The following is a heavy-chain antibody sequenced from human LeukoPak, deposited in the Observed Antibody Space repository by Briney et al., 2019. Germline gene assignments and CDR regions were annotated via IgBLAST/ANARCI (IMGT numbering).Heavy chain of an antibody. Sequence: SETLSLTCTVSGGSISSSSYYWGWIRQPPGKGLEWIGSIYYSGSTYYNPSLKSRVTISVDMSKNQFSLKLSSVTAADTAVYYCARSNVLLWFGESGDDAFDIWGQGTMVTVSS. D-gene: IGHD3-10*01. J-gene: IGHJ3*02. CDR3: ARSNVLLWFGESGDDAFDI. V-gene: IGHV4-39*01. CDR2: IYYSGST. CDR1: GGSISSSSYY.